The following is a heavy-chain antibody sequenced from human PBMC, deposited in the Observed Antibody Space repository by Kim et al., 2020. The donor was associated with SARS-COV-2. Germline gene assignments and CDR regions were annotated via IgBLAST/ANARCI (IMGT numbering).Heavy chain of an antibody. V-gene: IGHV4-39*01. CDR3: ARGRRYFDWLEVYYFDY. Sequence: SETLSLTCTVSGGSISSSNYYWGWIRQPPGKGLEWIGSIYYSVSTYYNPSLKSRVTISEDTSKNQFSLKLRSVTAADSAVYYCARGRRYFDWLEVYYFDYWVQGTLVTVSS. CDR2: IYYSVST. D-gene: IGHD3-9*01. J-gene: IGHJ4*02. CDR1: GGSISSSNYY.